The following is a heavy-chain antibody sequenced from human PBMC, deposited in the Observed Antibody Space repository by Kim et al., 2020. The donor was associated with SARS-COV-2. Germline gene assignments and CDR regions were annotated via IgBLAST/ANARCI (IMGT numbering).Heavy chain of an antibody. J-gene: IGHJ6*02. V-gene: IGHV3-73*01. CDR1: GFTFSGSA. CDR2: ISAKAYSYAT. D-gene: IGHD2-2*01. Sequence: GGSLRLSCAASGFTFSGSAIHWVPQASGKGLAWVGRISAKAYSYATAYATSVKGRFTVSRDDSKNTAYLQMNSLETEDTAVYYCTRPEISTSYNYGMDVWGQGTTVTVS. CDR3: TRPEISTSYNYGMDV.